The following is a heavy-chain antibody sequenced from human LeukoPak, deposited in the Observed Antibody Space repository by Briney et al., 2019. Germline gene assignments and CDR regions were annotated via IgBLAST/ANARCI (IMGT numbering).Heavy chain of an antibody. CDR2: IFYSGST. V-gene: IGHV4-59*08. D-gene: IGHD2-15*01. Sequence: SETLSLTCTVSGVSISSYYWTWIRQPPGKGLEWVGYIFYSGSTNYNPSLKSRVTISVDTSKNQFSLKLSSVTAADTAVYYCARYSRYYYMDVWGKGTTVTVSS. J-gene: IGHJ6*03. CDR3: ARYSRYYYMDV. CDR1: GVSISSYY.